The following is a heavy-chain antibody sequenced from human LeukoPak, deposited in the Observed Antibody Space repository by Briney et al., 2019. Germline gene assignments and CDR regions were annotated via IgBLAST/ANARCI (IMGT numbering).Heavy chain of an antibody. J-gene: IGHJ3*02. V-gene: IGHV4-34*01. CDR3: AGLIAAAGTDAFDI. CDR1: GGSFSGYY. Sequence: PSETLSLTCAVYGGSFSGYYWSWIPHPPGKGLEWIGEINHSGSTNYNPSLKSRVTISVDTSKNQFSLKLSSVTAADTAVYYCAGLIAAAGTDAFDIWGQGTMVTVSS. CDR2: INHSGST. D-gene: IGHD6-13*01.